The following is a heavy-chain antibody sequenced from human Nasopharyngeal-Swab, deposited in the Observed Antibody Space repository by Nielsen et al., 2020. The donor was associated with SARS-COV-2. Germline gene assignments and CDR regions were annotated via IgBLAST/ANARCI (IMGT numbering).Heavy chain of an antibody. J-gene: IGHJ5*02. D-gene: IGHD6-13*01. Sequence: GGSLRLSCAASGFTFSSYSMSWLRQAPGKGLEWVSTIPGNGDPTYYADSVKGRFTISRDNSENTVYLQMNSLRAEDTALYHCARPLSRDSTWTTEANWFDPWGQGTLVTVSS. V-gene: IGHV3-23*01. CDR3: ARPLSRDSTWTTEANWFDP. CDR2: IPGNGDPT. CDR1: GFTFSSYS.